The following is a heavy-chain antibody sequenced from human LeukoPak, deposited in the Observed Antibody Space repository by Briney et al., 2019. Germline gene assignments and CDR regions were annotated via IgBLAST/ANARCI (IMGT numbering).Heavy chain of an antibody. CDR1: GGSFSGYY. Sequence: NPSETLSLTCAVYGGSFSGYYWSWIRQPPGKGLEWIGYIYYSGSTYYNPSLKSRVTISVDTSKNQFSLKLSSVTAADTAVYYCARAAYYYDSSGYYGYFDYWGQGTLVTVSS. CDR3: ARAAYYYDSSGYYGYFDY. D-gene: IGHD3-22*01. CDR2: IYYSGST. J-gene: IGHJ4*02. V-gene: IGHV4-34*09.